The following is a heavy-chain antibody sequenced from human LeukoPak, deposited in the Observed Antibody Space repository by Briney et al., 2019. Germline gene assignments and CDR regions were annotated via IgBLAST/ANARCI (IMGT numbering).Heavy chain of an antibody. Sequence: SETLSLTCAVYGVSFSGYYWSWIRQPPGKGLEWIGYIYYSGSTNYNPSLKSRVTISVDTSKNQFSLKLSSVTAADTAVYYCARAGGLVVAGTFDPWGQGTLVTVSS. CDR2: IYYSGST. J-gene: IGHJ5*02. CDR3: ARAGGLVVAGTFDP. CDR1: GVSFSGYY. D-gene: IGHD6-19*01. V-gene: IGHV4-59*01.